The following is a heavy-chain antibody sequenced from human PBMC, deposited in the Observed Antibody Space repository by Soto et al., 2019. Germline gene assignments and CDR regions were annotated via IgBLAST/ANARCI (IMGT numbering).Heavy chain of an antibody. D-gene: IGHD3-10*01. Sequence: PENLPLTWAVSGGSISSSNWWSWVRQPPGKGLEWIGEIYHSGSTNYNPSLKSRVTISVDKSKNQFSLKLSSVTAADTAVYSCARVSYYGSGIMDPYYYYGMDVWCQGTTVT. V-gene: IGHV4-4*01. CDR2: IYHSGST. CDR3: ARVSYYGSGIMDPYYYYGMDV. J-gene: IGHJ6*02. CDR1: GGSISSSNW.